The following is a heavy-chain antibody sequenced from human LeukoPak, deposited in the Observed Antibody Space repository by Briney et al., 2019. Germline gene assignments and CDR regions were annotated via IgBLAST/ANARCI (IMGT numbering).Heavy chain of an antibody. J-gene: IGHJ4*02. CDR2: IYYSGST. D-gene: IGHD3-9*01. CDR3: ARRGVRYFDWSHFDY. CDR1: GGSISNYY. V-gene: IGHV4-59*04. Sequence: SETLSLTCTVSGGSISNYYWSWIRQPPGKGLEWIGYIYYSGSTYYNPSLKSRVTISVDTSKNQFSLKLSSVTAADTAVYYCARRGVRYFDWSHFDYWGQGTLVTVSS.